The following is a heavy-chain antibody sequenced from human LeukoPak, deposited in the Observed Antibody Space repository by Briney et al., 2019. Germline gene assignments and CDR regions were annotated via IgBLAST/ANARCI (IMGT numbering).Heavy chain of an antibody. V-gene: IGHV3-30*03. CDR1: GFTFSRYG. CDR3: SRGHDYGDYSP. D-gene: IGHD4-17*01. CDR2: ISNDGSNT. Sequence: GGSLRLSCEASGFTFSRYGMHWVRQAPGKGLEWVAVISNDGSNTYYADSVKGRFTISRDNSKNTLYLQMNSLRAEDTAVYYCSRGHDYGDYSPWGQGTMVTVSS. J-gene: IGHJ3*01.